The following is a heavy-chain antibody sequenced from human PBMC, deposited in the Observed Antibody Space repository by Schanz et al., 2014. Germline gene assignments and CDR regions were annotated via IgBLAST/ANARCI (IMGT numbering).Heavy chain of an antibody. J-gene: IGHJ5*02. Sequence: QVQLQESGPGLVKPSQTLSLTCAVSGGSISSGDYSWSWIRQPPGKGLEWIGFTHITGSTYYNPSLKSRVTISLDTSETQFSLKLRSVTAADTAVYYCARARVIVGATVSWFDPWGQGTLVTVSS. CDR2: THITGST. D-gene: IGHD1-26*01. V-gene: IGHV4-30-4*07. CDR3: ARARVIVGATVSWFDP. CDR1: GGSISSGDYS.